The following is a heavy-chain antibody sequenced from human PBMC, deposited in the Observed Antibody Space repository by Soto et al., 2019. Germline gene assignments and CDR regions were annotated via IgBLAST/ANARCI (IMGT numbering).Heavy chain of an antibody. CDR2: ISAYNGNT. J-gene: IGHJ4*02. CDR1: GYTFTSYG. D-gene: IGHD6-6*01. CDR3: ARVPTTAYSSSPLYYFDY. V-gene: IGHV1-18*01. Sequence: ASVKVSCKASGYTFTSYGISWVRQAPGQGLEWMGWISAYNGNTNYAQKLQGRVTMTTDTSTSTAYMELRSLRSDDTAVYYCARVPTTAYSSSPLYYFDYWGQGTLVTVSS.